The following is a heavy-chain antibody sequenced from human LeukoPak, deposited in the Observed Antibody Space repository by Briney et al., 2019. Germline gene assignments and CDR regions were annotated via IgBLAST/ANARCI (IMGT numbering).Heavy chain of an antibody. D-gene: IGHD3-10*01. J-gene: IGHJ6*03. Sequence: SETLSLTCTVSGGSISSGSYYWSWIRQPAGKGLEWIGRIYTSGSTNYNPSLKSRVTISVDTSKNQFSLKLSSVTAADTAVYYCARAITMVRGVTVYYYYMDVWGKGTTVTVSS. V-gene: IGHV4-61*02. CDR3: ARAITMVRGVTVYYYYMDV. CDR2: IYTSGST. CDR1: GGSISSGSYY.